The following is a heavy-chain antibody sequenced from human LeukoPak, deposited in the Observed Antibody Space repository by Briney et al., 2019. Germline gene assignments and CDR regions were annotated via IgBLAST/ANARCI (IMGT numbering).Heavy chain of an antibody. V-gene: IGHV1-8*03. CDR1: GYTFTSYD. CDR2: MNPNSGNT. CDR3: ARGLAYYGSGSFFDY. Sequence: ASVKVSCKASGYTFTSYDISWVRQATGQGLEWMGWMNPNSGNTGYAQKFQGRVTITRNTSISTAYMELSSLRSEDTAVYYCARGLAYYGSGSFFDYWGQGTLSPSPQ. J-gene: IGHJ4*02. D-gene: IGHD3-10*01.